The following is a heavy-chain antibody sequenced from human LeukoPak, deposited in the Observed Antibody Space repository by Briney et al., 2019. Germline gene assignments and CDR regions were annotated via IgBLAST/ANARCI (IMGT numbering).Heavy chain of an antibody. Sequence: PSETLSLTCTVSGGSISSYYWSWIRQPPGKGLEWIGYIYYSGSTNYNPSLKSRVTISVDTSKNQFSLKLSSVTAADTAVYYCARAYTYFDYWGQGTLVTVSS. V-gene: IGHV4-59*01. D-gene: IGHD2-2*02. CDR3: ARAYTYFDY. CDR1: GGSISSYY. J-gene: IGHJ4*02. CDR2: IYYSGST.